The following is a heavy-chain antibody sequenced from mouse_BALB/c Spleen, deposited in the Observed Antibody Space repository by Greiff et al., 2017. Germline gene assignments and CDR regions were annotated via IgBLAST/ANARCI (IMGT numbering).Heavy chain of an antibody. V-gene: IGHV5-6*01. CDR2: ISSGGSYT. Sequence: EVQRVESGGDLVKPGGSLKLSCAASGFTFSSYGMSWVRQTPDKRLEWVATISSGGSYTYYPDSVKGRFTISRDNAKNTLYLQMSSLKSEDTAMYYCARRGVITTVVADYFDYWGQGTTLTVSS. D-gene: IGHD1-1*01. CDR1: GFTFSSYG. CDR3: ARRGVITTVVADYFDY. J-gene: IGHJ2*01.